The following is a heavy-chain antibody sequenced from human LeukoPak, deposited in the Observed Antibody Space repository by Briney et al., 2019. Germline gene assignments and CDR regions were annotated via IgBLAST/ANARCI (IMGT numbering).Heavy chain of an antibody. CDR3: IGSTGWVGQ. Sequence: GGSLRLSCAASGFIVSSNYMNWVRQAPGTGLEWVSFILTDSNGGGTYYADSVKGRFIISRDNAKNTLYLQMASLGAEDTAVYYCIGSTGWVGQWGQGTLVTVSS. CDR2: ILTDSNGGGT. V-gene: IGHV3-53*01. J-gene: IGHJ4*02. CDR1: GFIVSSNY. D-gene: IGHD6-19*01.